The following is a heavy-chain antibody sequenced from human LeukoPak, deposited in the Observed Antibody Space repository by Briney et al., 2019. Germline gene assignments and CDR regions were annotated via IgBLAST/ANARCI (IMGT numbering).Heavy chain of an antibody. J-gene: IGHJ3*02. V-gene: IGHV4-38-2*02. CDR1: GYSISSGYY. CDR3: ARDERDAFDI. Sequence: SETLSLTCTVSGYSISSGYYWGWIRQPPGKGLEWIGSIYHSGSTYYNPSLKSRVTMSVDTSKNQFSLKLSSVTAADTAVYYCARDERDAFDIWGQGTMVTVSS. CDR2: IYHSGST.